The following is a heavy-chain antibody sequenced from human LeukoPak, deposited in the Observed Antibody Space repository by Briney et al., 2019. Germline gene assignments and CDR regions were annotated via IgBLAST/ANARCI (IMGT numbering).Heavy chain of an antibody. J-gene: IGHJ4*02. D-gene: IGHD5-24*01. CDR3: AKEGVEMATTFFGY. V-gene: IGHV3-30*18. CDR1: GFTFSSYG. CDR2: ISYDGSNK. Sequence: PGGSLRLSCAASGFTFSSYGMHWVRQAPGKGLEWVAVISYDGSNKYYADSVKGRFTISRDNSKNTLYLQMNSLRAEDTAVYYCAKEGVEMATTFFGYWGQGTLVAVSS.